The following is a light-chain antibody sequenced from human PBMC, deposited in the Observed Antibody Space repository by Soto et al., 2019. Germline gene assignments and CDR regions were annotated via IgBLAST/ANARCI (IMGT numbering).Light chain of an antibody. CDR3: QQSYVTPRT. J-gene: IGKJ1*01. Sequence: DIQMTQSPSSLSASIGDRVTISCRASQDISSSLNWYQHKSGKAPKLLIYAASGLHSGVPSRFSGSGSGTDFTLTISSLQPEDFATYYCQQSYVTPRTFGQGTKVDIK. CDR1: QDISSS. V-gene: IGKV1-39*01. CDR2: AAS.